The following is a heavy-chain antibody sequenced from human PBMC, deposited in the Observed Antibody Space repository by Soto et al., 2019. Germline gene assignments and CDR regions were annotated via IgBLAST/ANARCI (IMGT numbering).Heavy chain of an antibody. J-gene: IGHJ5*02. CDR3: ARHSLAIRKNNWFDP. D-gene: IGHD3-3*02. CDR1: GDSIISSDFY. V-gene: IGHV4-39*01. CDR2: IFYLGSS. Sequence: SETLSLTCTVSGDSIISSDFYWGWVRQPPGKGLEWIGSIFYLGSSYYNPSLKSRVTMSVDTSKNQFSLRLRSVTAADTALYFCARHSLAIRKNNWFDPWGQGIIVTVS.